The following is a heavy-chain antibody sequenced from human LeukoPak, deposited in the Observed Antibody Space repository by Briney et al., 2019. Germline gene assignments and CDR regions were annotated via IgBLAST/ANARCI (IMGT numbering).Heavy chain of an antibody. D-gene: IGHD3-22*01. CDR3: ARALVPVAPSSDAQGMDV. CDR1: GFTFSSYD. Sequence: GGSLRLSCAASGFTFSSYDMHWVRQATGKGLEWVSAIGTAGDTYYPGSVKGRFTISRENSKNSLYLQMNSLRAGDTAVYYCARALVPVAPSSDAQGMDVWGQGTTVTVSS. V-gene: IGHV3-13*01. CDR2: IGTAGDT. J-gene: IGHJ6*02.